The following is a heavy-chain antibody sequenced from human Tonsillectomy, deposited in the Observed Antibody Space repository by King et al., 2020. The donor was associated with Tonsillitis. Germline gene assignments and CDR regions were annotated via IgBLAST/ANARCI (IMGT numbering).Heavy chain of an antibody. CDR2: IYTGDNIT. Sequence: AQLVQSGGGLVQPGGSLRLSCAASGFTFSNYAMSWVRQAPGKGLEWVSVIYTGDNITYYADSVKGRFTISRDNSKNTVYLQMNSLRAEDTAVYYCAKEDFNVLTTYYPDYWGQGTLVTVSS. CDR1: GFTFSNYA. D-gene: IGHD3-9*01. J-gene: IGHJ4*02. V-gene: IGHV3-23*03. CDR3: AKEDFNVLTTYYPDY.